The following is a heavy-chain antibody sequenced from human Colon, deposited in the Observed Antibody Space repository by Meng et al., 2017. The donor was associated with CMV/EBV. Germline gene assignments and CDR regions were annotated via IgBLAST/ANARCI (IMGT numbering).Heavy chain of an antibody. V-gene: IGHV3-11*01. CDR2: ISGSSNTI. J-gene: IGHJ4*02. CDR1: GFTMSDYY. D-gene: IGHD4-17*01. Sequence: GESLKISCATSGFTMSDYYMAWIRQAPGKGLEWISYISGSSNTIYYADSVKGRFTISRDNAKKSLYLQMNSLRGDDTAVYYCARAAYGHGLDYWGQGTLVTVSS. CDR3: ARAAYGHGLDY.